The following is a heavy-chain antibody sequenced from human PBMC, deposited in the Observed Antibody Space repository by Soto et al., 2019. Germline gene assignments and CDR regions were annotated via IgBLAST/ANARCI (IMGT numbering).Heavy chain of an antibody. CDR2: IIPSFGTA. J-gene: IGHJ6*02. Sequence: QVQLVQSGAEVKKPGSSVKVSCKASGGTFSSYAISWVRQAPGQGLEWMGGIIPSFGTANYAQKFQGRVTITADESTSTAYMELSSLRSEDTAVYYCARDTHDYGDEYYYYYGMDVWGQGTTVTVSS. V-gene: IGHV1-69*01. CDR3: ARDTHDYGDEYYYYYGMDV. D-gene: IGHD4-17*01. CDR1: GGTFSSYA.